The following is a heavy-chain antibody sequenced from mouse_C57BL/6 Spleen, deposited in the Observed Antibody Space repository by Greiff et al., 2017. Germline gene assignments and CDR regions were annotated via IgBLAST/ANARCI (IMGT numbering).Heavy chain of an antibody. J-gene: IGHJ4*01. CDR2: ISSGGSYT. V-gene: IGHV5-6*01. CDR3: ARRLYSNYAYAMDY. CDR1: GFTFSSYG. Sequence: EVQLVESGGDLVKPGGSLKLSCAASGFTFSSYGMSWVRQTPDKRLEWVATISSGGSYTYYPDSVKGRFTISRDNAKNTLYLQMSSLKSEDTAMYYCARRLYSNYAYAMDYGGQGTSVTVSS. D-gene: IGHD2-5*01.